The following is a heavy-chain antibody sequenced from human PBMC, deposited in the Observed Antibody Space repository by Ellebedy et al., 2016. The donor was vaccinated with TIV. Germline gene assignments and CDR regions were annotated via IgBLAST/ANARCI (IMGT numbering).Heavy chain of an antibody. J-gene: IGHJ4*02. Sequence: GESLKISXTASGFSFSGAPMNWVRQTPRKGLEWLASISTTSSTSYAEAVKGRFTISRDNANNSLFLQMNTLRAEDTAVYYCAREVPASGYALDYWGQGTLVTVSS. V-gene: IGHV3-69-1*02. CDR2: ISTTSST. CDR3: AREVPASGYALDY. D-gene: IGHD2-2*01. CDR1: GFSFSGAP.